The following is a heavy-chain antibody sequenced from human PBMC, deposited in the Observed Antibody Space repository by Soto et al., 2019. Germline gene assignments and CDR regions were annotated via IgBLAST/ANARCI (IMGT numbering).Heavy chain of an antibody. CDR2: IKSKTDGGTT. J-gene: IGHJ3*02. D-gene: IGHD6-13*01. CDR3: TTARGVGGYSSFADAFDI. Sequence: GGSLRLSCAASGFTFSNAWMSRVRQAPGKGLEWVGRIKSKTDGGTTDYAAPVKGRFTISRDDSKNTLYLQMNSLKTEDTAVYYCTTARGVGGYSSFADAFDIWGQGTMVTVSS. V-gene: IGHV3-15*01. CDR1: GFTFSNAW.